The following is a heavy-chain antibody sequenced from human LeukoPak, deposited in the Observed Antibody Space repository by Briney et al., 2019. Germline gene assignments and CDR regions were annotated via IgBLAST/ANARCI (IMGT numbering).Heavy chain of an antibody. D-gene: IGHD3-16*02. V-gene: IGHV3-30-3*01. CDR2: ISYDGSNK. Sequence: PGGSLRLSCAASGFTFSSYAMHWVRQAPGKGLEWVAVISYDGSNKYYADSVKGRFTISRDNSKNTLYLQMNSLRAEDTAVYHYAKGGYSSWGQGTRVTVSS. J-gene: IGHJ4*02. CDR1: GFTFSSYA. CDR3: AKGGYSS.